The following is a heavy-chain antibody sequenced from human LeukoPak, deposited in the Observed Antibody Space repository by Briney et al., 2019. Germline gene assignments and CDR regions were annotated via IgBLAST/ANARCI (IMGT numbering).Heavy chain of an antibody. D-gene: IGHD3-3*01. CDR3: ARVSLNYDFWSGYTRPGPFDY. V-gene: IGHV4-59*01. J-gene: IGHJ4*02. CDR1: GGSISSYY. CDR2: IYYSGST. Sequence: KPSETLSLTCTVSGGSISSYYWSWIRQPPGKGLEWIGYIYYSGSTNYNPSLKSRVTISVDTSKNQFSLKLSSVTAADTAVYYCARVSLNYDFWSGYTRPGPFDYWGQGTLVTVSS.